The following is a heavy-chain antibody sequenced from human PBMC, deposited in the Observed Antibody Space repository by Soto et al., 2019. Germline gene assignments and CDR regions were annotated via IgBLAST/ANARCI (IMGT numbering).Heavy chain of an antibody. D-gene: IGHD2-8*02. Sequence: VGSLRLSCAASWFTVSSNYMSWVRQAPGKGLEWVSVIYSGGSTYYADSVKGRFTISRDNSKNTLYLQMNSLRAEDTAVYYCARGPKSRGVYGMDVWGQGTTVTVSS. CDR1: WFTVSSNY. J-gene: IGHJ6*02. CDR3: ARGPKSRGVYGMDV. CDR2: IYSGGST. V-gene: IGHV3-53*01.